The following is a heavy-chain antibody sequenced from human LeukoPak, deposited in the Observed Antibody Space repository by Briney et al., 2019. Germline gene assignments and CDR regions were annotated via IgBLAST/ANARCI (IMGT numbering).Heavy chain of an antibody. CDR2: ISSSSSYI. CDR1: GFTFSSYS. CDR3: ARVSLSRSYEFDY. D-gene: IGHD1-26*01. J-gene: IGHJ4*02. Sequence: GGSLRLSCAASGFTFSSYSMNWVRQAPGKGLEWVSSISSSSSYIYYADSVKGRFTISRDNAKNSLYLQMNSLRAEDTAVYYCARVSLSRSYEFDYWGQGTLVTVTS. V-gene: IGHV3-21*01.